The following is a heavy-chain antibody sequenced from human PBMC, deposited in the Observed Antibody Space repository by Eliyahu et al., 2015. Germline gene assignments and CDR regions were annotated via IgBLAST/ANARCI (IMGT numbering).Heavy chain of an antibody. V-gene: IGHV4-4*09. CDR3: ARHDQRYFQH. D-gene: IGHD2-2*01. CDR1: GGSISSSY. CDR2: FYTRGST. Sequence: QVQLQESGPGLVKPSETLSLTCTVPGGSISSSYWSWIRQPPGKGLEWIGYFYTRGSTNYNPSLQSRVTILLDTSKNQFSLELSSVTAADTAMYYCARHDQRYFQHWGQGTLVTVSS. J-gene: IGHJ1*01.